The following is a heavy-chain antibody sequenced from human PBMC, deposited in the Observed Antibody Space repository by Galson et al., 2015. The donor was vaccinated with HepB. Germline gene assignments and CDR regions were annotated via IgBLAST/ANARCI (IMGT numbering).Heavy chain of an antibody. V-gene: IGHV3-23*01. J-gene: IGHJ4*02. CDR2: ISGGGGST. CDR1: GFTFSGYV. CDR3: AKGDAYSSGYFDC. D-gene: IGHD6-19*01. Sequence: SLRLSCAASGFTFSGYVMNWIRQAPGKGLEWVSGISGGGGSTYYADSVKGRFTISRDNSKNTLYLQMNSLRAEDTAVYCCAKGDAYSSGYFDCWGQGTLVTVSS.